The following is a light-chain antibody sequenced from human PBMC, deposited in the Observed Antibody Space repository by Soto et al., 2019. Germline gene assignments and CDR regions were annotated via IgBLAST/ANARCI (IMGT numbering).Light chain of an antibody. CDR1: QSVTNS. J-gene: IGKJ4*01. V-gene: IGKV3-11*01. Sequence: EIVLTQSPATLPLSPGERATLSCSASQSVTNSLAWYQQKPGQAPRLLVYDACNRATGIPTRFSGSGSGTDFTLTISNLEPEDFAVYYCQQHISWPLTFGGGTKVDIK. CDR2: DAC. CDR3: QQHISWPLT.